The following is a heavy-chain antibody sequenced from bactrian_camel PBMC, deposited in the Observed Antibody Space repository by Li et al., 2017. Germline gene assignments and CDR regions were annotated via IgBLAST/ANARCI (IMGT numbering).Heavy chain of an antibody. D-gene: IGHD3*01. J-gene: IGHJ4*01. V-gene: IGHV3S40*01. Sequence: DVQLVESGGGLVQPGGSLRLSCAASGFTFSSYDMSWVRQAPGKGLEWVSDITSDGTNPYYANSVKGRFTISRDNAKDTLYLQMNSLKIEDTAVYYCALGSSRQATMTARGKGTQVTVS. CDR1: GFTFSSYD. CDR2: ITSDGTNP.